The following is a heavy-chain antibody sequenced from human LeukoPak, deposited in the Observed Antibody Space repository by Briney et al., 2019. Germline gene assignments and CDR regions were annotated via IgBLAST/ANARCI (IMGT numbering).Heavy chain of an antibody. CDR2: IKRKSDGGTP. V-gene: IGHV3-15*01. J-gene: IGHJ4*02. D-gene: IGHD3-10*01. CDR3: ATDLGGYYSGSGTYWGSLDY. CDR1: GFTFSSYS. Sequence: PGGSLRLSCAASGFTFSSYSMNWVRQAPGKGLEWVGHIKRKSDGGTPDSAAPVKGRFTISRDDSKNTLYLQMNSLKTEDTAVYYCATDLGGYYSGSGTYWGSLDYWGQGTVVTVSS.